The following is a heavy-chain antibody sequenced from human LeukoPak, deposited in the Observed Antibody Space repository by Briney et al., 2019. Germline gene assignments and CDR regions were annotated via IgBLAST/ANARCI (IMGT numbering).Heavy chain of an antibody. CDR2: INWNGGST. Sequence: GGSLRLSCAASGFTFDDYGMSWVRQAPGKGLEWVSGINWNGGSTGYADSVKGRFTISRDNAKNSLYLQMNSLRAEDTALCYCARDLGPGIAAAGTGFDYWGQGTLVTVSS. J-gene: IGHJ4*02. CDR1: GFTFDDYG. CDR3: ARDLGPGIAAAGTGFDY. V-gene: IGHV3-20*04. D-gene: IGHD6-13*01.